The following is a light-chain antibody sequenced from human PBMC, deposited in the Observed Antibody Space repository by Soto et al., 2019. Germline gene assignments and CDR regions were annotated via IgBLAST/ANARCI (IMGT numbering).Light chain of an antibody. J-gene: IGKJ5*01. CDR2: DAS. CDR1: QSVSSY. CDR3: QQRSNWPPIT. V-gene: IGKV3-11*01. Sequence: EIVLTQSPATLSLSPGERATLSCKASQSVSSYLAWYQQKPGQAPRLLIYDASNRATGIPARFSGSGSGTDFTLNISSLEPEDFAVYSCQQRSNWPPITFGQGTRLDIK.